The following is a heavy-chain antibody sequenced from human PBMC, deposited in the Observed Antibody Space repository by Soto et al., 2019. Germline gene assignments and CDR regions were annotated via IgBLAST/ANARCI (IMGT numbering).Heavy chain of an antibody. CDR2: IRAYNGNT. CDR1: GYTFTSYG. V-gene: IGHV1-18*01. Sequence: QVQLVQSGAEVKKPGASVKVSCKASGYTFTSYGISWVRQAPGQGLEWMGWIRAYNGNTDLAQKLQGRVTMTTDTATSTAYTEPRSLRSADTDVDYCACALPTMDVWGQGTTVTVSS. D-gene: IGHD2-15*01. CDR3: ACALPTMDV. J-gene: IGHJ6*02.